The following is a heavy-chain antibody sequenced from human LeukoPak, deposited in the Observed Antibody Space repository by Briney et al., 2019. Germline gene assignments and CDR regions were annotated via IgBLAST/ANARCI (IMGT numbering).Heavy chain of an antibody. CDR1: GGSISSGGYY. Sequence: SETLSLTCTVSGGSISSGGYYWSWIRQHPGKGLEWIGYIYYSGSTYYNPSLKSRVTISVDTSKNQFSLKLSSVTAADTAVYYCARTWIQLWLHSDYWGQGTLVTVSS. D-gene: IGHD5-18*01. J-gene: IGHJ4*02. CDR3: ARTWIQLWLHSDY. CDR2: IYYSGST. V-gene: IGHV4-31*03.